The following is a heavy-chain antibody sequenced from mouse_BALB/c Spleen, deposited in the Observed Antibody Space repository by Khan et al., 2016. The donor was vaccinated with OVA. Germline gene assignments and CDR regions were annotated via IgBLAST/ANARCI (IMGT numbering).Heavy chain of an antibody. D-gene: IGHD1-2*01. CDR3: ARRNYFGYTFAY. V-gene: IGHV1-77*01. J-gene: IGHJ3*01. CDR1: GYTFTDYY. CDR2: IYPGSGNT. Sequence: QVQLKQSGAELARPGASVKLSCKASGYTFTDYYINWVKQRTGQGLEWIGEIYPGSGNTYYNEKFKDKATLTADKSSTTAYKQLSSLTSEDSAVYFCARRNYFGYTFAYWGQGTLVTVSA.